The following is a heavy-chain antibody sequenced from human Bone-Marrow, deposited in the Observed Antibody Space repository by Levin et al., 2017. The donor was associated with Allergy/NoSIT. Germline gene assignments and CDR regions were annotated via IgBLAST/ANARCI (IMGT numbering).Heavy chain of an antibody. J-gene: IGHJ4*02. CDR1: GFIFPSYA. D-gene: IGHD2-2*01. V-gene: IGHV3-23*01. CDR3: VKDRVIPVGLFDY. Sequence: GGSLRLSCEASGFIFPSYALSWVRQAPGKGLEWVSAIRGSGDETYYPDSLKARFTISRDNSKNTMSLQMNSLRAEDTAVYYCVKDRVIPVGLFDYWGLGTPVTVSS. CDR2: IRGSGDET.